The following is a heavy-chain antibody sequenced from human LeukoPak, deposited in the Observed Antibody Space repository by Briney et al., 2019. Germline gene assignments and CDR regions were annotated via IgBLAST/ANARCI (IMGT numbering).Heavy chain of an antibody. D-gene: IGHD5-18*01. CDR3: ARHLSGITGYTYGRGIDY. CDR2: ISSSSTYI. J-gene: IGHJ4*02. Sequence: GGSLRLSCAASEFSVGSNYMTWVRQAPGKGLEWVSSISSSSTYIYYADSVKGRFTISRDNAKTSLYLQMNSLRAEDTAVYYCARHLSGITGYTYGRGIDYWGQGTLVTVSS. V-gene: IGHV3-21*04. CDR1: EFSVGSNY.